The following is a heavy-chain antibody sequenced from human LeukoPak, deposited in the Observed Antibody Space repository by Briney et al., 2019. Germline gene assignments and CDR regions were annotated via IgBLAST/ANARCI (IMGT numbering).Heavy chain of an antibody. CDR3: ASGIYQWAFEI. CDR1: GGSISSSSYY. CDR2: ISYGGNT. V-gene: IGHV4-61*05. J-gene: IGHJ3*02. D-gene: IGHD2-8*01. Sequence: SETLSLTCTVSGGSISSSSYYWSWIRQPPGRGLEWVGYISYGGNTNYNPSLKSRVTISVATSKSQFSLNLTSVTAADTAVYYCASGIYQWAFEIWGQGTMVTVSS.